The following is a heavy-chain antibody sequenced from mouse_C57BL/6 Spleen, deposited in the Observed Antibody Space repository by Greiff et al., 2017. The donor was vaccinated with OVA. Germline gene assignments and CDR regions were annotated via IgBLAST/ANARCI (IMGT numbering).Heavy chain of an antibody. Sequence: EVQLQQSGPELVKPGASVKIPCKASGYTFTDYNMDWVKQSHGKSLEWIGDINPNNGGTIYNQKFKGKATLTVDKSSSTAYMELRSLTSEDTAVYYCARGPFYGSSPLYAMDYWGQGTSVTVSS. CDR2: INPNNGGT. V-gene: IGHV1-18*01. D-gene: IGHD1-1*01. CDR3: ARGPFYGSSPLYAMDY. CDR1: GYTFTDYN. J-gene: IGHJ4*01.